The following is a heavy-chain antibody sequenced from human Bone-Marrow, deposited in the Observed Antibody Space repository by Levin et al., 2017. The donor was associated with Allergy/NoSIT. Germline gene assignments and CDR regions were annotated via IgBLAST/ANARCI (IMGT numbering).Heavy chain of an antibody. CDR2: LSDDGSHK. V-gene: IGHV3-30*18. D-gene: IGHD2-2*01. J-gene: IGHJ4*02. CDR1: GFTFSSYV. CDR3: AKDFCSSSTCYGGGAD. Sequence: GGSLRLSCAASGFTFSSYVMHWVRQAPGKGLEWVAVLSDDGSHKYYADSVKGRFTISRDNSKNTLYLQMNSLRAEDTAVYFCAKDFCSSSTCYGGGADWGLGTLVTVSS.